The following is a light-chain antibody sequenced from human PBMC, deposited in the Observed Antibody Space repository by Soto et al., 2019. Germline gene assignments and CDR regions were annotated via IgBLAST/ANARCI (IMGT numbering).Light chain of an antibody. CDR3: QQYNSYPYT. Sequence: DIQMTQSTSTLSASVGDRVTITCRASQSISSWLAWYQQKPGKAPKVLIYKASSLESGVPSRFSGSGSGAEFTLTISSLQPDDFATYYCQQYNSYPYTFGQGTKLEI. CDR2: KAS. J-gene: IGKJ2*01. V-gene: IGKV1-5*03. CDR1: QSISSW.